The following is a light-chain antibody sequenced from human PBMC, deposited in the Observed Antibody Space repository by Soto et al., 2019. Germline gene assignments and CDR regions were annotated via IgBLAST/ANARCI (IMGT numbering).Light chain of an antibody. J-gene: IGKJ1*01. Sequence: ENVLTQSPATLSLSPGERATLSCGASQSVSSSYLAWYQQKPGLAPRLLIYDASSRATGIPDRFSGSGSGTDFTLTISRLEPEDFAVYYCQQYGSSPVTFGQGTKVEIK. CDR2: DAS. CDR3: QQYGSSPVT. V-gene: IGKV3D-20*01. CDR1: QSVSSSY.